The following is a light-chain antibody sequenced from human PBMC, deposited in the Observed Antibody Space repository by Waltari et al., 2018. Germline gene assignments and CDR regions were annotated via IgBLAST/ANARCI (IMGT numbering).Light chain of an antibody. V-gene: IGLV6-57*01. Sequence: FMLTQPPSVSEPPGKTVTITCPRSTVRIGSNPVQCYQLRPGSSPTTLIFEDIKRFFGLPERFSGSVDSSSNSASLSISGLKTEDEADYYCQSYDSSDQYVIFGGGTKLTVL. CDR3: QSYDSSDQYVI. J-gene: IGLJ2*01. CDR2: EDI. CDR1: TVRIGSNP.